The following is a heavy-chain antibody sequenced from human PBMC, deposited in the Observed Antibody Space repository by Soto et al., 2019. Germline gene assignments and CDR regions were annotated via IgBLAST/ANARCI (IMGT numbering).Heavy chain of an antibody. J-gene: IGHJ6*02. D-gene: IGHD6-13*01. CDR1: GGTFSSYA. CDR3: ARGIAAAGKRGYYYGMDV. Sequence: KVSCKASGGTFSSYAISWVRQAPGQGLEWMGGIIPIFGTANYAQKFQGRVTITADKSTSTAYMELSSLRSEDTAVYYCARGIAAAGKRGYYYGMDVWGQGTTVTVSS. CDR2: IIPIFGTA. V-gene: IGHV1-69*06.